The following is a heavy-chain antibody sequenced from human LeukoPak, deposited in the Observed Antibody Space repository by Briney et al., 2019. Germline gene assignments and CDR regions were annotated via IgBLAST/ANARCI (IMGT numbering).Heavy chain of an antibody. CDR1: GFTFTYFG. J-gene: IGHJ4*02. V-gene: IGHV3-30*02. CDR2: IRFDGSDK. Sequence: GGSLRLSCAASGFTFTYFGMHWVRQAPGKGLEWVAFIRFDGSDKYYADSVKGRFTISRDNAKNSLYLQMNSLRAEDTAVYYCARDGGGGSYFGPFDYWGQGTLVTVSS. D-gene: IGHD1-26*01. CDR3: ARDGGGGSYFGPFDY.